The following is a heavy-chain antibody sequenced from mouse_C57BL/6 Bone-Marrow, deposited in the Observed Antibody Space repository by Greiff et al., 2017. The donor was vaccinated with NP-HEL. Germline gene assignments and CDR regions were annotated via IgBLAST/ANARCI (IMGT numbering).Heavy chain of an antibody. CDR1: GFTFSDYY. J-gene: IGHJ4*01. CDR3: ARRGWAMDY. V-gene: IGHV5-12*01. Sequence: EVKLVESGGGLVQPGGSLKLSCAASGFTFSDYYMYWVRQTPEKRLEWVAYISNGGGSTYCPDTVKGRFTISRDNAKNTLYLQMSRLKSEDTAMYYCARRGWAMDYWGQGTSVTVSS. D-gene: IGHD3-3*01. CDR2: ISNGGGST.